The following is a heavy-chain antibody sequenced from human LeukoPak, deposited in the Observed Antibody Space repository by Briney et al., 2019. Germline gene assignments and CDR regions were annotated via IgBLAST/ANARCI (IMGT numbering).Heavy chain of an antibody. CDR2: IYYSGST. D-gene: IGHD5-18*01. CDR1: GGSISSSIYY. V-gene: IGHV4-39*01. J-gene: IGHJ4*02. CDR3: ARLGYSYGSVDY. Sequence: PSETLSLTCTVSGGSISSSIYYWGWIRQPPGKGLEWIGSIYYSGSTYYNPSLKSRVTISVDTSKNQFSLKLSSVTAADTAVYYCARLGYSYGSVDYWGQGTLVTVSS.